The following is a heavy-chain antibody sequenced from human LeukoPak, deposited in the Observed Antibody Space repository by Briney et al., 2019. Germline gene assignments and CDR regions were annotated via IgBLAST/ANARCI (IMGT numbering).Heavy chain of an antibody. CDR3: VKDRSWGGSGWYFDY. V-gene: IGHV3-64D*08. J-gene: IGHJ4*02. Sequence: GGSLRLSCSASGFNFSSYAMHWVRQAPGKGRERISLINNVGDRAYYPDSVTGRFTISRDNPKNPLYLQMSSLRAEDTAVYYCVKDRSWGGSGWYFDYWGQGTLVTVSS. CDR2: INNVGDRA. CDR1: GFNFSSYA. D-gene: IGHD6-19*01.